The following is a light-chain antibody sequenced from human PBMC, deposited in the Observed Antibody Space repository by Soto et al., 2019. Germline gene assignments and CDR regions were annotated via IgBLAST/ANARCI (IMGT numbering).Light chain of an antibody. J-gene: IGKJ4*01. CDR2: AAS. CDR1: QGLSSY. Sequence: IPLTQSPTSLSASVGDRVTITCRASQGLSSYLAWYQQKPGKAPKLLIYAASTLQSGVPSRFSGSGSETDFTLTISSRQPEDFATYYCQQVNNYPLIFGGGTKVEI. V-gene: IGKV1-9*01. CDR3: QQVNNYPLI.